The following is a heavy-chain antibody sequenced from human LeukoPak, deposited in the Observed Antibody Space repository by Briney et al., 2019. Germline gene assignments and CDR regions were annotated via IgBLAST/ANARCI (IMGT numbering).Heavy chain of an antibody. CDR3: AKEGSPMVAITMDV. V-gene: IGHV3-30*18. CDR1: GFTFSSYG. CDR2: ISYDGSDT. J-gene: IGHJ6*02. Sequence: GGSLRLSCAASGFTFSSYGMHWVRQAPGKGLEWVAVISYDGSDTYYADSVKGRFTISRDKSKNTLYLQMNSLRAEDTAVYYCAKEGSPMVAITMDVWGQGTTVTVSS. D-gene: IGHD5-12*01.